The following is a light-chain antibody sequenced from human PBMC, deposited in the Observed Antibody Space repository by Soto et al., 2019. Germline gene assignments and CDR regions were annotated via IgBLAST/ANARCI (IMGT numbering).Light chain of an antibody. CDR3: SSYSGSNNFV. CDR1: SSDVGGYNY. Sequence: QAVVTQPPSASGSPGQSVTISCTGTSSDVGGYNYVSWYQQHPGKAPKLIIYDVSKWPSGVPDRFSGSKSGNTASLTVSGLQTEDEADYYCSSYSGSNNFVFGTGTKVTVL. CDR2: DVS. J-gene: IGLJ1*01. V-gene: IGLV2-8*01.